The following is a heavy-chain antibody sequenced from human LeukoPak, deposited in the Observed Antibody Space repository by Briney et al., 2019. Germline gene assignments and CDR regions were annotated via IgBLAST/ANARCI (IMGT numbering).Heavy chain of an antibody. CDR3: ARVFNWFEP. Sequence: GGSLRLSCAASGFTFSSYEMNWVRQAPGKGLEWVSYISSSGSTIYYADSVKGRFTISRDNAKNSRYLQMNSLRDEDTAVYYCARVFNWFEPWGQGTLVTVSS. CDR2: ISSSGSTI. V-gene: IGHV3-48*03. CDR1: GFTFSSYE. J-gene: IGHJ5*02.